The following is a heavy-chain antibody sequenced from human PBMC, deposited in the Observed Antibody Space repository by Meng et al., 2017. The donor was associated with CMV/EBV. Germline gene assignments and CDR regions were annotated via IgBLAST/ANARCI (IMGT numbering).Heavy chain of an antibody. CDR1: GLTFSSYA. V-gene: IGHV3-30-3*01. Sequence: GESLKISCAASGLTFSSYAMHWVRQAPGKGLEWVAVISYDGSNKYYADSVKGRFTISRDNSKNTLYLQMNSLRAEDTAVYYCARTGYYYDSSGSSYYFDYWGQGTLVTVSS. CDR2: ISYDGSNK. J-gene: IGHJ4*02. D-gene: IGHD3-22*01. CDR3: ARTGYYYDSSGSSYYFDY.